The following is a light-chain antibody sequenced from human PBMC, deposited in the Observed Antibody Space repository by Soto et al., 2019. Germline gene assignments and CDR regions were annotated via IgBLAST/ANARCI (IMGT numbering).Light chain of an antibody. CDR3: QQYGGSPRT. J-gene: IGKJ1*01. CDR1: QSVSSSS. Sequence: EIVLTQSPGTLSLSPGERATLSCRASQSVSSSSLAWYQRRRGQAPRLLIHDASSRATGIPDRFSGSGSGTDFTLTISRLEPEDFAVYYCQQYGGSPRTLGQGTKVDIK. V-gene: IGKV3-20*01. CDR2: DAS.